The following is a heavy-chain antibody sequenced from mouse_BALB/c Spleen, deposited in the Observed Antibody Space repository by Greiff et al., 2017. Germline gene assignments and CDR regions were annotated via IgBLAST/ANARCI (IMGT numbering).Heavy chain of an antibody. CDR3: ARLITTNDAMDY. V-gene: IGHV1-54*01. J-gene: IGHJ4*01. D-gene: IGHD2-4*01. CDR2: INPGSGGT. Sequence: QVQLQQSGAELVRPGTSVKVSCKASGYAFTNYLIEWVKQRPGQGLEWIGVINPGSGGTNYNEKFKGKATLTADKSSSTAYMQLSSLTSDDSAVYFCARLITTNDAMDYWGQGTSVTVSA. CDR1: GYAFTNYL.